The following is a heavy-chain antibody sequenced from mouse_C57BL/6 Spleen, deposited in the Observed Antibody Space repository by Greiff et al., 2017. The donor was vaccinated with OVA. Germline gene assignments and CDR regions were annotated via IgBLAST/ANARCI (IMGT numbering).Heavy chain of an antibody. CDR2: IYPGDGDT. Sequence: QVTLKESGPELVKPGASVKISCKASGYAFSSSWMNWVKQRPGKGLEWIGRIYPGDGDTNYNGKFKGKATLTADKSSSTAYMQLSSLTSEDSAVYFCARLGGSYAMDYWGQGTSVTVSS. J-gene: IGHJ4*01. V-gene: IGHV1-82*01. CDR1: GYAFSSSW. CDR3: ARLGGSYAMDY. D-gene: IGHD1-1*02.